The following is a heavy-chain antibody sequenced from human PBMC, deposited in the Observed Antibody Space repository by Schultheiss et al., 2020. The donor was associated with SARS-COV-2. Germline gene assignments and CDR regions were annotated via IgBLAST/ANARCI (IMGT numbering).Heavy chain of an antibody. CDR1: GFTFSSYA. CDR3: ARDRGSSGWYTQGDY. V-gene: IGHV3-21*01. CDR2: ISSSSSYI. Sequence: GGSLRLSCAASGFTFSSYAMSWVRQAPGKGLEWVSSISSSSSYIYYADSVKGRFTISRDNAKNSLYLQMNSLRAEDTAVYYCARDRGSSGWYTQGDYWGQGTLVTVSS. J-gene: IGHJ4*02. D-gene: IGHD6-19*01.